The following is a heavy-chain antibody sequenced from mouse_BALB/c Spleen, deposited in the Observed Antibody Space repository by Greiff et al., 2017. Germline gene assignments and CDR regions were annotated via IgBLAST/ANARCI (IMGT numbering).Heavy chain of an antibody. D-gene: IGHD2-1*01. V-gene: IGHV5-6-4*01. Sequence: EVQGVESGGGLVKPGGSLKLSCAASGFTFSSYTMSWVRQTPEKRLEWVATISSGGSYTYYPDSVKGRFTISRDNAKNTLYLQMSSLKSEDTAMYYCTRDGGNWIDYWGQGTTLTVSS. CDR1: GFTFSSYT. CDR3: TRDGGNWIDY. J-gene: IGHJ2*01. CDR2: ISSGGSYT.